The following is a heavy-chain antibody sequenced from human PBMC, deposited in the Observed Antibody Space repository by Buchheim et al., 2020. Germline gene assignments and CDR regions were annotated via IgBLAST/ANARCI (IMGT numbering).Heavy chain of an antibody. CDR3: VTSGSYYYYAMDV. J-gene: IGHJ6*02. CDR1: GFTFSSYW. V-gene: IGHV3-74*01. D-gene: IGHD3-22*01. CDR2: INSDGRTT. Sequence: EVQLVESGGGLVQPGGSLRLSCAASGFTFSSYWMHWVRQAPGKGLVCVARINSDGRTTTYADSVKGRFTISRDNAMNTLYLQMNSLRAEDTAEYYCVTSGSYYYYAMDVWGQGTT.